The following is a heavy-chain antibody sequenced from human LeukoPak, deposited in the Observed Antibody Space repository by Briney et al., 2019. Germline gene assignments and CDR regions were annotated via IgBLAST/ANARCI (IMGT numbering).Heavy chain of an antibody. J-gene: IGHJ4*02. D-gene: IGHD1-26*01. Sequence: GGSLRLSCAASGFTFSSYWMHWVRHAPGKGLVWVSRINSDGSSTSYADSVKGRFTISRDNAKRSLYLHMNSLRVEDTAFYFCARESSAGATGDYSDYWGQGALVTVSS. V-gene: IGHV3-74*01. CDR3: ARESSAGATGDYSDY. CDR2: INSDGSST. CDR1: GFTFSSYW.